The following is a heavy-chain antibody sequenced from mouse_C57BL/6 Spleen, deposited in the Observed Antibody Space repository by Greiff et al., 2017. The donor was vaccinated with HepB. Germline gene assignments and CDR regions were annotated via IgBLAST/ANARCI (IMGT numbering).Heavy chain of an antibody. V-gene: IGHV1-58*01. Sequence: VQLKQSGAELVRPGSSVKMSCKTSGYTFTSYGINWVKQRPGQGLEWIGYIYIGNGYTEYNEKFKGKATLTSATSSSTAYMQLSSLTSEDSAIYFCARSHPRSPYYAMDYWGQGTSVTVSS. CDR3: ARSHPRSPYYAMDY. CDR1: GYTFTSYG. J-gene: IGHJ4*01. CDR2: IYIGNGYT.